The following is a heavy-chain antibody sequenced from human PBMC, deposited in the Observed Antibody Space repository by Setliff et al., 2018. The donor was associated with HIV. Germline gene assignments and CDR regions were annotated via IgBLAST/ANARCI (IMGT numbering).Heavy chain of an antibody. CDR2: VSTSGST. CDR1: GGSISTYY. V-gene: IGHV4-4*07. Sequence: PSETLSLTCTVSGGSISTYYWSWIRQPAGTGLEWIGRVSTSGSTKYNPSLKSRVTMSLDTSKNEFSLKLSSVTAADTAVYYCARGQYCGGGSCYSPSYNWFDPWGRGTLVTVS. CDR3: ARGQYCGGGSCYSPSYNWFDP. J-gene: IGHJ5*02. D-gene: IGHD2-15*01.